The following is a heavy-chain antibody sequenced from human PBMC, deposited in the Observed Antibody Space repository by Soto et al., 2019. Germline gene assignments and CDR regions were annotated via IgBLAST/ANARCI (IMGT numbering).Heavy chain of an antibody. CDR3: ARDTGEALVGATEAYYGMDV. CDR1: GGSISSYY. D-gene: IGHD1-26*01. J-gene: IGHJ6*02. V-gene: IGHV4-4*07. CDR2: IYTSGST. Sequence: PSETLSLTCTVSGGSISSYYWSWIRQPAGKGLEWIGRIYTSGSTNYNPSLKSRVTMSVDTSKNQFSLKLSSVTAADTAVYYCARDTGEALVGATEAYYGMDVWGQGTTVTVSS.